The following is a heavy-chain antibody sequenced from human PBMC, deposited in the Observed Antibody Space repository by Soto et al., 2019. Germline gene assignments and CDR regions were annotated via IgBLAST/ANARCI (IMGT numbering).Heavy chain of an antibody. J-gene: IGHJ6*02. CDR1: GFTFSSYG. Sequence: QVQLVESGGGVVQPGRSLRLSCAASGFTFSSYGMHWVRQAPGKGLEWVAVIWYDGSNKYYADSVKGRFTISRDNSKNTLYLQMNSLRAEDTAVYYCARGGYYDFWSGPVIYYYYYGMDVCGQGTTVTVSS. D-gene: IGHD3-3*01. CDR3: ARGGYYDFWSGPVIYYYYYGMDV. V-gene: IGHV3-33*01. CDR2: IWYDGSNK.